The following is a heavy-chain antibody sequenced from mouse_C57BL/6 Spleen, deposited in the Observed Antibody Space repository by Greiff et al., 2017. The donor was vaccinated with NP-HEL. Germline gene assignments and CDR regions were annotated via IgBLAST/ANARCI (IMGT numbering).Heavy chain of an antibody. CDR2: FHPYNDDT. CDR3: ARPSDGYYYFDY. J-gene: IGHJ2*01. V-gene: IGHV1-47*01. Sequence: QVQLQQSGAELVKPGASVKMSCKASGYTFTTYPIEWMKQNHGKSLEWIGNFHPYNDDTKYNEKLKGKAILTVEKSSSTVYLELSRLTSDDSAVYYCARPSDGYYYFDYWGQGTTLTVSS. CDR1: GYTFTTYP. D-gene: IGHD2-3*01.